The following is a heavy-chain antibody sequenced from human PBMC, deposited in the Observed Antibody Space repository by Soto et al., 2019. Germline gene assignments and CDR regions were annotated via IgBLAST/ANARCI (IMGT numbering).Heavy chain of an antibody. CDR1: GGSISSSSYY. CDR3: ARLEWHGSQAFDY. J-gene: IGHJ4*02. CDR2: IYYSGST. V-gene: IGHV4-39*01. D-gene: IGHD2-15*01. Sequence: QLQLQESGPGLVKPSETLSLTCTVSGGSISSSSYYWGWIRQPPGKGLEWIGSIYYSGSTYYNPSLKSRVTISVDTSKNQFSLKLSSVTAADTAVYYCARLEWHGSQAFDYWGQGTLVTVSS.